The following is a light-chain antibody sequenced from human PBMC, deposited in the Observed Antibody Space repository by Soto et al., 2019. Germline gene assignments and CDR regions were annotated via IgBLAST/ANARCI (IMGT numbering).Light chain of an antibody. Sequence: DIQMTQSPSSLSASVGDRVSITCRASQTIRSNVNWFQQKSGEVPKILIYGASTLQSGVPSRFSGSGTGTDFTLTISNVQPEDFATYYCQQSYDHPLTFGQGTRLEI. CDR2: GAS. J-gene: IGKJ5*01. V-gene: IGKV1-39*01. CDR1: QTIRSN. CDR3: QQSYDHPLT.